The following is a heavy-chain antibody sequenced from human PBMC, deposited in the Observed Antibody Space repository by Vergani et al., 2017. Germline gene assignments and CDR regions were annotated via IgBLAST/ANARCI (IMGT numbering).Heavy chain of an antibody. J-gene: IGHJ4*02. CDR2: INPSGGHT. CDR1: GYTFSNNY. Sequence: QVQVVQSGAEVKKSGASVKVSCKTSGYTFSNNYMHWVRQAPGQWLEWMGIINPSGGHTNYAQKFQGRVTMTRDTSTSTVYMELSSLRSEDTAIYYCARGDYGILTGYRYWGQGTLVTVSA. V-gene: IGHV1-46*03. CDR3: ARGDYGILTGYRY. D-gene: IGHD3-9*01.